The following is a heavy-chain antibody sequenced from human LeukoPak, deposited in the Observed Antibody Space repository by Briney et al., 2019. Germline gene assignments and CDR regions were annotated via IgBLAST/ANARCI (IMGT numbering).Heavy chain of an antibody. CDR3: ARAQVATVVLDY. J-gene: IGHJ4*02. Sequence: ASVKVSCKASGYTFTSYGISWVRQAPGQGLEWMGIINPSGGSTSYAQKFQGRVTMTRDTSTSTVYMELSSLRSEDTAVYYCARAQVATVVLDYWGQGTLVTVSS. CDR2: INPSGGST. D-gene: IGHD5-12*01. V-gene: IGHV1-46*01. CDR1: GYTFTSYG.